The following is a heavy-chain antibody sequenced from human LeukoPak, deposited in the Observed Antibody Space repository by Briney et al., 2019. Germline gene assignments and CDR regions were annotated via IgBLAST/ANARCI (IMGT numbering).Heavy chain of an antibody. CDR2: ISWQSNTR. D-gene: IGHD3-3*01. J-gene: IGHJ6*02. CDR3: VKDRDFWSGLDV. V-gene: IGHV3-9*01. CDR1: GFFFDDYG. Sequence: GGSLRLSCAASGFFFDDYGMHWVRQVPGKGLEWVSGISWQSNTRKYADSVRGRFTISRDNAKNSLYLQVNSLKLEDTALYYCVKDRDFWSGLDVWGQGTMVTV.